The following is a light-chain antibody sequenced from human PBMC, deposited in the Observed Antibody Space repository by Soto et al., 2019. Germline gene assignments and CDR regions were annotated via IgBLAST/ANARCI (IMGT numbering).Light chain of an antibody. CDR2: GAS. CDR3: QQNNEWPPLT. Sequence: EIVMTQSPATLSVSPGERAALSCRASQSVSSNLAWYQQKPGQAPRLLIYGASTRATGIPARFSGSGSGTEFTLTISSLRSEDSAVYYCQQNNEWPPLTFGGGTKVEIK. J-gene: IGKJ4*01. CDR1: QSVSSN. V-gene: IGKV3-15*01.